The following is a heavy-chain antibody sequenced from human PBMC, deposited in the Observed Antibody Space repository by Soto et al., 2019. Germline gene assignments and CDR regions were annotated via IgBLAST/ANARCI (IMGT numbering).Heavy chain of an antibody. CDR3: ARTLNYYGSGRSPV. CDR2: IIPIFGTA. J-gene: IGHJ4*02. D-gene: IGHD3-10*01. V-gene: IGHV1-69*13. Sequence: ASVKVSCKASGGTFSSYAISWVRQAPGQGLEWMGGIIPIFGTANYAQKFQGRVTITADESTSTAYMELSSLRSEDTAVYYCARTLNYYGSGRSPVWGQGTLVTVSS. CDR1: GGTFSSYA.